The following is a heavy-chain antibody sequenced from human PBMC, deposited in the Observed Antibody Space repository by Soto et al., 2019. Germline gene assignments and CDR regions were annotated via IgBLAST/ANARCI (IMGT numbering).Heavy chain of an antibody. V-gene: IGHV3-33*01. CDR2: IWYDGSNK. CDR3: ARDQRNWNFYFDY. D-gene: IGHD1-7*01. CDR1: GFTFSNYG. J-gene: IGHJ4*02. Sequence: QVQLVASGGGVVQPGRSLRLSCSASGFTFSNYGMHWVRQAPGKGLEWVAVIWYDGSNKYYADSVKGRFTISRDNSKNTLYLQMNSLRAEDTAVYYGARDQRNWNFYFDYWGQGTLVTVSS.